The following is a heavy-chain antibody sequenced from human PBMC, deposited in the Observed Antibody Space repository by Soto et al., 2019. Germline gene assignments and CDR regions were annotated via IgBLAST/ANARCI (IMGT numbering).Heavy chain of an antibody. D-gene: IGHD2-8*01. Sequence: QVRLVESGGAVVQPGGSLRLSCEVSGITFSDFGFHWVRQAPGKGLDGGAVISSGGNEIYYVDSVKGRFTISRDNSINTLFQQMNDLTTEDTAVYFCAKRCTNYVHCGVDAWGQGTTVTVTS. CDR1: GITFSDFG. CDR2: ISSGGNEI. V-gene: IGHV3-30*18. CDR3: AKRCTNYVHCGVDA. J-gene: IGHJ6*02.